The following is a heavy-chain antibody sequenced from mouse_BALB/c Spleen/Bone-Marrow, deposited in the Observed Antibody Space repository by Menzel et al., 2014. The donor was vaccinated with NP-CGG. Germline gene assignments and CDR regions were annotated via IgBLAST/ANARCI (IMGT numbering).Heavy chain of an antibody. V-gene: IGHV14-3*02. J-gene: IGHJ3*01. Sequence: EVQLQQSGAELVKPGASVKLSCTASGFNIKDTYMHWVKQRPEQGLEWIGRIDPASGNTKYDPKFQGKATITADTSSNTAYLQLSSLTSEDTAVYYCATYYRYDRRFAYWGQGTLVTVSA. CDR1: GFNIKDTY. CDR2: IDPASGNT. CDR3: ATYYRYDRRFAY. D-gene: IGHD2-14*01.